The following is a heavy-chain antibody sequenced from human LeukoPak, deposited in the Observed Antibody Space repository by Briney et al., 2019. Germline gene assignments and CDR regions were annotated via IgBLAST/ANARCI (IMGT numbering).Heavy chain of an antibody. D-gene: IGHD2-2*01. V-gene: IGHV4-34*01. Sequence: SETLSLTCAVYGGSFSGYYWRWIRQPPGKGLEWIGEINHSGSTNYNPSLKSRVTISVDTSKNQFSLKLSSVTAADTAVYYCARGRYCQLLWSYFDYWGQGTLVTVSS. J-gene: IGHJ4*02. CDR2: INHSGST. CDR1: GGSFSGYY. CDR3: ARGRYCQLLWSYFDY.